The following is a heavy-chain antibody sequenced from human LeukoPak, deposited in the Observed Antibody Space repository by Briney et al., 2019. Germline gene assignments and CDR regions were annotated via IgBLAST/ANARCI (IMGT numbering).Heavy chain of an antibody. CDR3: TRCLPMVRSRIMDV. CDR1: GFVFGHYW. V-gene: IGHV3-74*01. J-gene: IGHJ6*02. D-gene: IGHD3-10*01. CDR2: TNLDGSDT. Sequence: GGSLRLSCGASGFVFGHYWMLWVRQVPGKGLEWVARTNLDGSDTIYADSVRGRFLISRDNAKNTLYLQMNSLRAEDTAVYYCTRCLPMVRSRIMDVWGQGTTVTVSS.